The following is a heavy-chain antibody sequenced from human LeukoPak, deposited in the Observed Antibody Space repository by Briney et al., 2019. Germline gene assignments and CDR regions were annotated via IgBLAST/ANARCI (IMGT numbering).Heavy chain of an antibody. Sequence: ASVKVSCKTSGYRFSSYGISWVRLAPGEGLEWVGWISPNNGKTQYAHKFEGRVTVTTDESTSTSYMEMRGLKGDDTAVYYCARDLVTILPQGFDYWGQGTLITVSP. V-gene: IGHV1-18*04. CDR2: ISPNNGKT. D-gene: IGHD3-3*01. CDR1: GYRFSSYG. J-gene: IGHJ4*02. CDR3: ARDLVTILPQGFDY.